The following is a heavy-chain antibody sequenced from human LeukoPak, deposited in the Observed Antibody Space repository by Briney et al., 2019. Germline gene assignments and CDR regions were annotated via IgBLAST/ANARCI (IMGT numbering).Heavy chain of an antibody. D-gene: IGHD2-2*01. Sequence: SETLSLTCTVSGGSISSYYWSWIRQPPGKGLEWIGYIYYSGSTNYNPSLKSRVTISVDTSKNQFSLKLNSVSAADTAVYYCARLTVPLRFDPWGQGTLVTVSS. CDR1: GGSISSYY. CDR3: ARLTVPLRFDP. V-gene: IGHV4-59*01. J-gene: IGHJ5*02. CDR2: IYYSGST.